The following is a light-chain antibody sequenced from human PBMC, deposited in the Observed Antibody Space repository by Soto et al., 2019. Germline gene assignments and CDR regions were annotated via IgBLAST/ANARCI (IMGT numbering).Light chain of an antibody. Sequence: AGGRVTITCRASQDIRSDLGWFQQKPGKAPKRLIYAASTLESGVPSRFSGSRSGTEFTLTISSLQPEDFATYYCLQHNSYPFTFGPGTKVDIK. J-gene: IGKJ3*01. V-gene: IGKV1-17*01. CDR2: AAS. CDR3: LQHNSYPFT. CDR1: QDIRSD.